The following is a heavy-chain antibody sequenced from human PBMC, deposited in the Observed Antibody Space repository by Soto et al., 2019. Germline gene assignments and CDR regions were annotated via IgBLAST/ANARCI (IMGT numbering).Heavy chain of an antibody. CDR3: ARYSSSWYGMDV. D-gene: IGHD6-13*01. CDR2: ISSNGRST. V-gene: IGHV3-64*01. CDR1: GFTFSSYA. Sequence: GGSLRLSCAASGFTFSSYAMHWVRQAPGKGLEYVSAISSNGRSTYYANSVKGRFTISRDNSKNTLYLQMGSLRAEDMAVYYCARYSSSWYGMDVWGQGTTVTVSS. J-gene: IGHJ6*02.